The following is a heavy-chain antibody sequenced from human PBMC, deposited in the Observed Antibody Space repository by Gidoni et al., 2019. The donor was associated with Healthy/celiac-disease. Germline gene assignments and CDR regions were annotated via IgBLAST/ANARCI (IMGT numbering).Heavy chain of an antibody. CDR1: GGSISSYY. CDR3: ARGGYFDY. CDR2: IYYSGTT. Sequence: QVQLQESGPGLVKPSETLSLTCTVSGGSISSYYWSWNRQPPGKGLEWIGYIYYSGTTNYNPSLKSRVTISVYTSKNQFSLKLSSVTAADTAVYYCARGGYFDYWGQGTLVTVSS. V-gene: IGHV4-59*01. J-gene: IGHJ4*02.